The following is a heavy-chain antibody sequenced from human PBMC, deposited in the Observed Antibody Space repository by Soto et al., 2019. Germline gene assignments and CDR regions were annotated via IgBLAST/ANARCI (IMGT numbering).Heavy chain of an antibody. CDR2: INAGNGNT. Sequence: GASVKVSCKASGYTFTSYAMHWVRQAPGQRLEWMGWINAGNGNTKYSQKFQGRVTITRDTSASTAYMELSSLRAEETAVYYCARDLMGHRDFDYDIVTGYPIEYYYYGMDVWGQGTTVTVSS. D-gene: IGHD3-9*01. CDR1: GYTFTSYA. J-gene: IGHJ6*02. V-gene: IGHV1-3*01. CDR3: ARDLMGHRDFDYDIVTGYPIEYYYYGMDV.